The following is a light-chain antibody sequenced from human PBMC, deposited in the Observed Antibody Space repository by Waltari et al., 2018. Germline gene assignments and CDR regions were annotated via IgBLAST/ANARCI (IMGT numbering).Light chain of an antibody. Sequence: QSALTHPASVSGSPGQSITISCPGTNSDVGGYNFVSWYQQHPGKAPKLMIYDVSNRPSGVSNRFSGSKSGNTASLTISGLQAEDEADYYCTSYTTSSTYVFGTGTKVTVL. CDR2: DVS. J-gene: IGLJ1*01. CDR3: TSYTTSSTYV. CDR1: NSDVGGYNF. V-gene: IGLV2-14*03.